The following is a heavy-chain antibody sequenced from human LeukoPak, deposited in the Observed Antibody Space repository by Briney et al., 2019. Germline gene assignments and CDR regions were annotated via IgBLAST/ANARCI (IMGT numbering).Heavy chain of an antibody. Sequence: PGGSLRLSCAASGFTFTTYWMSWVRQFPGKGLQWVANINQDGTEKYYVDSVKGRFTISRDNAKNSLHLQMNSLRVEDTAVYYCARDDGGDFNDAFDIWGRGTMVTVSS. J-gene: IGHJ3*02. V-gene: IGHV3-7*01. D-gene: IGHD2-21*02. CDR3: ARDDGGDFNDAFDI. CDR1: GFTFTTYW. CDR2: INQDGTEK.